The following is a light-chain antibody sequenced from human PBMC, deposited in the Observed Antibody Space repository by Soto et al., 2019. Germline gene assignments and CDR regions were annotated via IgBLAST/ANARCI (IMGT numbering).Light chain of an antibody. J-gene: IGKJ1*01. Sequence: IVMTQSPLSLPVTLGQPASISCRSSQSLVYSDGNTYLNWFQQRPGQSPRRLLYKVSNRESGVPDRFSGGGSDTDFTLKISRVEAEDVGLYYCMQGAHWPGTFGQGTKVEIK. CDR3: MQGAHWPGT. V-gene: IGKV2-30*01. CDR2: KVS. CDR1: QSLVYSDGNTY.